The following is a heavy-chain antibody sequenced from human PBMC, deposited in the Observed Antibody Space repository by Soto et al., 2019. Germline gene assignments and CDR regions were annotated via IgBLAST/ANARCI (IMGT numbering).Heavy chain of an antibody. V-gene: IGHV4-30-4*01. J-gene: IGHJ6*02. CDR2: IYYSGST. CDR1: GGSISSGDYY. Sequence: QVQLQESGPGLVKPSQTLSLTCTVSGGSISSGDYYWSWIRQPPGKGLEWIGYIYYSGSTYYNPSLGSRLTISVDTSKNQFSLKLSSVTAAETAVYCCARLGPTTVPTSYFTGNYNGMDVWGQGTTVAVSS. D-gene: IGHD4-17*01. CDR3: ARLGPTTVPTSYFTGNYNGMDV.